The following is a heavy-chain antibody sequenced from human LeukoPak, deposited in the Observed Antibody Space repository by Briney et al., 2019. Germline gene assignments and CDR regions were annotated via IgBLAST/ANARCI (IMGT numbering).Heavy chain of an antibody. D-gene: IGHD6-6*01. CDR2: ISGSGDYP. J-gene: IGHJ3*02. Sequence: GGSLRLSCAASGFTFSSYAMSWVRQAPGKGLEWVSSISGSGDYPSYADSVKGRFTISRDNAKNSLYLQVISLRAEDTAVYYCARGPSIAARYDAFDIWGQGTMVTVSS. CDR3: ARGPSIAARYDAFDI. V-gene: IGHV3-23*01. CDR1: GFTFSSYA.